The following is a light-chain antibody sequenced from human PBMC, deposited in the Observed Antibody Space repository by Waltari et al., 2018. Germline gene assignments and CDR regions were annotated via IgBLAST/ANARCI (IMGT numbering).Light chain of an antibody. CDR1: QSVSNF. CDR2: EAS. V-gene: IGKV3-11*01. J-gene: IGKJ4*01. CDR3: QQRSNWPPLT. Sequence: EVVLTQYPATLSLSPGERATLSCRASQSVSNFLAWYQQKPGQAPRLLIYEASQRATGIPARFSGSGSGTDFTLTISSLEPEDFAVYYCQQRSNWPPLTFGGGTKVEIK.